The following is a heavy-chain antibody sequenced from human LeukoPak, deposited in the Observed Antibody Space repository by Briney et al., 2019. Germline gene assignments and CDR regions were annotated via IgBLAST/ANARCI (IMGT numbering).Heavy chain of an antibody. D-gene: IGHD3-3*01. V-gene: IGHV3-23*01. CDR2: ISGSGDTT. CDR1: GFTFSSYG. Sequence: GGSLRLSCAASGFTFSSYGMTWVRQVPGKGLDWVSSISGSGDTTYYADSVKGRFTISRDNSKNTLYLQMNSLRAEDTAVYYCANDRITIFGVVTEDYYYYYGMDVWGQGTTVTVSS. CDR3: ANDRITIFGVVTEDYYYYYGMDV. J-gene: IGHJ6*02.